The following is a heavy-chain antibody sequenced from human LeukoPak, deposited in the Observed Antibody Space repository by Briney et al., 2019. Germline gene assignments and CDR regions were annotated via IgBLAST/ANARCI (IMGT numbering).Heavy chain of an antibody. CDR3: ARGGSYLSCDY. Sequence: SETLSLTCTVSGGSISGYYWSWIRQPPGKGLEWIGYIYYSGSTNYNPSLKSRVTISVDTSKNQFSLKLSSVTAADTAVYYCARGGSYLSCDYWGQGTLVTVSS. CDR1: GGSISGYY. V-gene: IGHV4-59*01. CDR2: IYYSGST. D-gene: IGHD1-26*01. J-gene: IGHJ4*02.